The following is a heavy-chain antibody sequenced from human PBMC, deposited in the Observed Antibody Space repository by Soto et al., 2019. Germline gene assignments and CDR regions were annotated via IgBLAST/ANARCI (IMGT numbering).Heavy chain of an antibody. CDR2: ISGRGGST. V-gene: IGHV3-23*01. CDR1: GFTFSSYA. Sequence: EVQLLESGGGLVQPGGSLRLSCAASGFTFSSYAMSWVRQAPGKGLEWVSAISGRGGSTYYADSVKGRFTISRDNSKNTLYLQMNSLRAEDTAVYYCAKVVVAFYYYGSGSYSAYFDYWGQGTLVTVSS. J-gene: IGHJ4*02. CDR3: AKVVVAFYYYGSGSYSAYFDY. D-gene: IGHD3-10*01.